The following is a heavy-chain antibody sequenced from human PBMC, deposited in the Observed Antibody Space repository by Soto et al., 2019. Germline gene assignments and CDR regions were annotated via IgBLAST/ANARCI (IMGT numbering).Heavy chain of an antibody. V-gene: IGHV3-30*18. D-gene: IGHD5-18*01. J-gene: IGHJ4*02. CDR2: ISYDGSNK. CDR3: AKSEYSYGPYYFDY. CDR1: GFTFSSYG. Sequence: GGSLRLSCAASGFTFSSYGMHWVRQAPGKGLEWVAVISYDGSNKYYADSVKGRFTISRDNSKNTLYLQMNSLRAEDTVVYYCAKSEYSYGPYYFDYWGQGTLVTVSS.